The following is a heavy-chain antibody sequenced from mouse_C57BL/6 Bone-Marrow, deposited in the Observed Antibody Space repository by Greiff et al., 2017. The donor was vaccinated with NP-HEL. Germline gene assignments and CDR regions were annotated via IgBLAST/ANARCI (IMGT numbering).Heavy chain of an antibody. D-gene: IGHD2-2*01. CDR2: IYPRSGNT. J-gene: IGHJ3*01. V-gene: IGHV1-81*01. CDR1: GYTFTSYG. Sequence: QVQLKESGAELARPGASVKLSCKASGYTFTSYGISWVKQRTGQGLEWIGEIYPRSGNTYYNEKFKGKATLTADKSSSTAYMELRSLTSEDSAVYFCVRWLPFAYWGQGTLVTVSA. CDR3: VRWLPFAY.